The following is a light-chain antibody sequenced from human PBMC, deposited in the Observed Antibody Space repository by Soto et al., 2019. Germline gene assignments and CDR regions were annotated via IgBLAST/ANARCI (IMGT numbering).Light chain of an antibody. CDR1: QSVSSN. Sequence: EIVMTQSPATLSVSPGERATHSCRASQSVSSNVAWYQQKPGQDPRLLIYGASTRATGIPARFSGSGSGTEFTLTMSSLQSEDFAVYYCQQYNNWPRTFGQGTKVEIK. J-gene: IGKJ1*01. V-gene: IGKV3-15*01. CDR2: GAS. CDR3: QQYNNWPRT.